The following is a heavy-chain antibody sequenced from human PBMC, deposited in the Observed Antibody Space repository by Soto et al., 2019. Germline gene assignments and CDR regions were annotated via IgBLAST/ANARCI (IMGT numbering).Heavy chain of an antibody. CDR2: IWYDGSNK. D-gene: IGHD6-19*01. V-gene: IGHV3-33*01. CDR1: GFTFSSYG. Sequence: QVHLVESGGGVVQPGRSLRLSCAASGFTFSSYGMHWVRQAPGKGLEWVAVIWYDGSNKYYADSVKGRFTISRDNSKNTLDLQMNILRGEDTAVYYCARADSSGVAFDYWGQGTLVTVSS. J-gene: IGHJ4*02. CDR3: ARADSSGVAFDY.